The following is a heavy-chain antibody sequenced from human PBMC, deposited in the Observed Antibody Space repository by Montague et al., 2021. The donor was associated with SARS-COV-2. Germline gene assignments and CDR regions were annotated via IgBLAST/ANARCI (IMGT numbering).Heavy chain of an antibody. J-gene: IGHJ6*02. V-gene: IGHV3-21*01. CDR3: ARGYLDVWSGNHYGMDV. CDR2: LSGSSTHK. CDR1: GFTFSNYF. D-gene: IGHD3-3*01. Sequence: SLRLSCAASGFTFSNYFMNWVRQAPGQGLEWVSSLSGSSTHKYYSDSLKGRFTISRDNAKKSLYLQINSLRAEDTAVYYCARGYLDVWSGNHYGMDVWGQGTTVTVSS.